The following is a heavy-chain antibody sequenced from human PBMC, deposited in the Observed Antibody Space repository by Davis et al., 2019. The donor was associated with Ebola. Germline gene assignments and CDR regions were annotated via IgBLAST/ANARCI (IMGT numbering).Heavy chain of an antibody. CDR1: GGTFSSYA. J-gene: IGHJ6*02. Sequence: SVKVSCKASGGTFSSYAISWVRQAPGQGLEWMGGIIPIFGTANYAQKFQGRVTITADESTSTAYMELSSLRSEDTAVYYCARDGATVTVYYYYYGMDVWGQGTTVTVSS. CDR2: IIPIFGTA. V-gene: IGHV1-69*13. CDR3: ARDGATVTVYYYYYGMDV. D-gene: IGHD4-11*01.